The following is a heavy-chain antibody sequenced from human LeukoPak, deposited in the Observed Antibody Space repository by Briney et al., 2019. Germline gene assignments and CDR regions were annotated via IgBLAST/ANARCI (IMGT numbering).Heavy chain of an antibody. D-gene: IGHD3-10*01. J-gene: IGHJ3*01. V-gene: IGHV5-51*01. CDR2: IYPGDSNI. Sequence: GESLKISCKGSGYNFSNYWIGWVRQMPGKGLEWMGIIYPGDSNIRSSPSFQGQVTISADKSIATAFLQWSSLKASGTAIYYCARRLWFGDQEVFDVWGQGTIVTVSS. CDR1: GYNFSNYW. CDR3: ARRLWFGDQEVFDV.